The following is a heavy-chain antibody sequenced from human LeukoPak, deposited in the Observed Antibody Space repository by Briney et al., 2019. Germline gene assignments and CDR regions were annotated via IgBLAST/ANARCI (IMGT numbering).Heavy chain of an antibody. J-gene: IGHJ5*02. D-gene: IGHD6-19*01. CDR1: GYTLTDYY. CDR2: INPNCGGT. Sequence: GASVTVSCKASGYTLTDYYMHWVRQAPGQGLEWMGWINPNCGGTNYAQKFQGRVTMTRDTSISTAYMELSRLRSDDTAVYYCARDPFSSDGAYNWFDPWGQGTLVTVSS. CDR3: ARDPFSSDGAYNWFDP. V-gene: IGHV1-2*02.